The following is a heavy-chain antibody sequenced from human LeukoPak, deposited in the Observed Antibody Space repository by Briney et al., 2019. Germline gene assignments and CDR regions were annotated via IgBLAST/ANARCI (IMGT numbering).Heavy chain of an antibody. V-gene: IGHV3-21*01. CDR3: ARGDDRLYNWLDP. D-gene: IGHD3-22*01. CDR2: ISSSSSYI. CDR1: GFTFSSYS. Sequence: AGGSLRLSCAASGFTFSSYSMNWVRQAPGKGLEWVSSISSSSSYIYYADSVKGRFTISRDNAKNSLYLQMNSLRAEDTAVYYCARGDDRLYNWLDPWGQGSPVTVSS. J-gene: IGHJ5*02.